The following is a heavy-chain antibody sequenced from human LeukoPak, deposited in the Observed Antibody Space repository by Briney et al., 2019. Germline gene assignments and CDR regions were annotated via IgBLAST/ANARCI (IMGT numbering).Heavy chain of an antibody. V-gene: IGHV4-59*01. CDR3: ARGASYGDYPDY. CDR1: GGSISSYY. J-gene: IGHJ4*02. Sequence: SETLSLTCTVSGGSISSYYWSWIRQPPGKGLEWIGYIYYSGSTNYNPSLKRRVTISVDTSKNQFSLKLSSVTAADTAVYYCARGASYGDYPDYWGQGTLVTVSS. D-gene: IGHD4-17*01. CDR2: IYYSGST.